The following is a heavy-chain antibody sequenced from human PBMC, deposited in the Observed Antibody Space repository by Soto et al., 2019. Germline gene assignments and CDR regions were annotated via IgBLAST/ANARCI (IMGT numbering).Heavy chain of an antibody. CDR1: GYSISSSNW. CDR3: ARREIQALIAY. Sequence: SETLSLTCAVSGYSISSSNWWGWIRQPPGKGLEWIGYIYYSGTTYYNPSLKSRVTMSVDTSKNQFSLKLTSVTAVDTAVYYGARREIQALIAYWGKGTLVPVSS. J-gene: IGHJ4*02. V-gene: IGHV4-28*01. CDR2: IYYSGTT. D-gene: IGHD1-26*01.